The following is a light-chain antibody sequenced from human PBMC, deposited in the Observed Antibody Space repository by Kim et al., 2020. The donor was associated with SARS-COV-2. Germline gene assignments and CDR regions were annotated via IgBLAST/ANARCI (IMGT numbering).Light chain of an antibody. Sequence: ANHNSKSGQNSSYQYNNKNYVAWYQQKPGQPPKVRFYGGATREDGVPDRFSGSGYGTDFTHTINSQQAEDVAVYDCQQEYSRPPRFGQGTKLEIK. CDR2: GGA. J-gene: IGKJ2*03. CDR1: QNSSYQYNNKNY. V-gene: IGKV4-1*01. CDR3: QQEYSRPPR.